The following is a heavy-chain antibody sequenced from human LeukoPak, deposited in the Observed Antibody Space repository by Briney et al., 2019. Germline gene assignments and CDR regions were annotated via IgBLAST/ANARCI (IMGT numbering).Heavy chain of an antibody. D-gene: IGHD4-17*01. Sequence: PSETLSLTCTVSGDXISGFFWSWIRQPPGKGLEWIGYIHYNGNTNYNPSLKSRVTISVDTSKNQFSLKLSSVTAADTAVYYCARGTVTTSLPFDYWGQGTLVTVSS. J-gene: IGHJ4*02. CDR2: IHYNGNT. CDR1: GDXISGFF. CDR3: ARGTVTTSLPFDY. V-gene: IGHV4-59*01.